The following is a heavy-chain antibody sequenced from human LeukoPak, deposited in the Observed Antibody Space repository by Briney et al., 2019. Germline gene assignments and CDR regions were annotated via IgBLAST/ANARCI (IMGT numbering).Heavy chain of an antibody. CDR1: GGSFSGYY. V-gene: IGHV4-34*01. D-gene: IGHD6-13*01. CDR2: INHSGST. J-gene: IGHJ4*02. CDR3: ARDRSSGSGKYYFDY. Sequence: SETLSLTCAVYGGSFSGYYWSWIRQPPGKGLEWIGEINHSGSTNYNPSLKSRVTISVDTSKNQFSLKLSSMTTADTAVYYCARDRSSGSGKYYFDYWGQGTLVTVSS.